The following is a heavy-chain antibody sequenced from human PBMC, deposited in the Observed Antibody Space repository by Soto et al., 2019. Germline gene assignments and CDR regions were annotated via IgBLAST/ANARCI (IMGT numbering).Heavy chain of an antibody. CDR1: GGSISSGGYY. D-gene: IGHD1-26*01. CDR3: FRDRWELQPDYYYYYYMDV. V-gene: IGHV4-31*03. CDR2: IYYSGST. J-gene: IGHJ6*03. Sequence: SETLSLTCTVSGGSISSGGYYWSWIRQHPGKGLEWIGYIYYSGSTYYNQSLKGRVTISVDTSKNQFSLKLSSVTAADTAVYYCFRDRWELQPDYYYYYYMDVWGKGTTVTVSS.